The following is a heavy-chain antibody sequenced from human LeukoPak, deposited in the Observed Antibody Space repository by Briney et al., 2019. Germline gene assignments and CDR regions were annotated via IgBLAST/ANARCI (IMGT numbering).Heavy chain of an antibody. D-gene: IGHD6-6*01. CDR1: GYTFTDYY. CDR2: INPNSGGT. J-gene: IGHJ5*02. V-gene: IGHV1-2*02. Sequence: ASVKVSCKASGYTFTDYYIHWVRQAPGQGLEWMGWINPNSGGTNCAQKSQGRVTMTRDTSISTAYLQWSSLKASDTAMYYCARSSIAARPGWFDPWGQGTLVTVSS. CDR3: ARSSIAARPGWFDP.